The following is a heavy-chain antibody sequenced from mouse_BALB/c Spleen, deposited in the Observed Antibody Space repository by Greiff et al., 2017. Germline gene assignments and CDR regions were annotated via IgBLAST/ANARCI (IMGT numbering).Heavy chain of an antibody. CDR3: ARHEELYDYDGYYFDY. J-gene: IGHJ2*01. D-gene: IGHD2-4*01. CDR2: ISSGGSYT. V-gene: IGHV5-6*01. Sequence: EVQLVESGGDLVKPGGSLKLSCAASGFTFSSYGMSWVRQTPDKRLEWVATISSGGSYTYYPDSVKGRFTISRDNAKNTLYLQMSSLKSEDTAMYYCARHEELYDYDGYYFDYWGQGTTLTVSS. CDR1: GFTFSSYG.